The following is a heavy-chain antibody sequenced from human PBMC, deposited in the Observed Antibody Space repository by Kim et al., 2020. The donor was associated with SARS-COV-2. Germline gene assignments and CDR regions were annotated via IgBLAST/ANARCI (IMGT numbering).Heavy chain of an antibody. Sequence: GGSLRLSCAASGFTFSSYGMHWVRQAPGKGLEWVAVISYDGSNKYYADSVKGRFTISRDNSKNTLYLQMNSLRAEDTAVYYCAKDNRVGAGDYWGQGTLVTVSS. D-gene: IGHD1-26*01. CDR1: GFTFSSYG. CDR2: ISYDGSNK. CDR3: AKDNRVGAGDY. J-gene: IGHJ4*02. V-gene: IGHV3-30*18.